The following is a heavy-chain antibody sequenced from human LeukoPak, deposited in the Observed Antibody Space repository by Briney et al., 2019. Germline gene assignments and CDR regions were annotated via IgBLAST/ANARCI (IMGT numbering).Heavy chain of an antibody. V-gene: IGHV3-23*01. CDR3: AKDIWGDYYNAFDI. CDR1: GFTFSSYA. D-gene: IGHD3-3*01. Sequence: GGSLRLSCAASGFTFSSYAMSWVRQAPGKGLEWVSGISGSGGTTYYADSVKGRFTISRDNSKYTLYLQMNSLRAEDTAVYYCAKDIWGDYYNAFDIWGQGTMVTVSS. J-gene: IGHJ3*02. CDR2: ISGSGGTT.